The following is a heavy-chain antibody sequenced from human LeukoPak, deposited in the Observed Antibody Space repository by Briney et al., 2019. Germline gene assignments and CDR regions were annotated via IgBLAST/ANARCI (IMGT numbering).Heavy chain of an antibody. Sequence: SETLSLTCAVYGGSFSGYYWSWVRQPPGKGLEWVGYVYDGGSTNYNPSLRSRVTISVDTSKNQFSLKLSSVTAADTAVYYCARVGYFASGNFYNDRGGFDYWGQGTLVTVSS. D-gene: IGHD3-10*01. CDR2: VYDGGST. V-gene: IGHV4-59*01. J-gene: IGHJ4*02. CDR1: GGSFSGYY. CDR3: ARVGYFASGNFYNDRGGFDY.